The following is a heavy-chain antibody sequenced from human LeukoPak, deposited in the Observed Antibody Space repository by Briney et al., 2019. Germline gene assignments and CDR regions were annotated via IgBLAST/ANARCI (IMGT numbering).Heavy chain of an antibody. J-gene: IGHJ4*02. CDR2: IIPIFGTA. CDR1: GGTFSSYA. V-gene: IGHV1-69*01. CDR3: ARDSDGDPSFEY. Sequence: ASVKVSCKASGGTFSSYATSWVRQAPGQGLEWMGGIIPIFGTANYAQKFQGRVTITADESTSTAYMELSSLRSEDTAVYYCARDSDGDPSFEYWGQGSLVTVSS. D-gene: IGHD4-17*01.